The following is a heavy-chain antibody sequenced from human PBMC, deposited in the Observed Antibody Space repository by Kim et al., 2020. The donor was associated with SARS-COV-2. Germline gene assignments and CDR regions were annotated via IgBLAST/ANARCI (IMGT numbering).Heavy chain of an antibody. CDR3: ARGKDPGTYYGMDV. J-gene: IGHJ6*02. V-gene: IGHV4-59*09. D-gene: IGHD1-26*01. Sequence: SPSLKSRVTISVDTSKNQFSLKLSSVTAADTAVYYCARGKDPGTYYGMDVWGQGTTVTVSS.